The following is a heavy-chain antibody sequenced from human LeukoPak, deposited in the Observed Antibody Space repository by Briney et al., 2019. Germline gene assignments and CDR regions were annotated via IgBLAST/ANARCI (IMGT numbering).Heavy chain of an antibody. CDR1: GGSVTSSNYF. Sequence: SETLSLTCTVSGGSVTSSNYFWGWIRQPPGKGLEWIGNMYCSGSPYHNPSLKSRVALSVDTSKNQFSLKLTSVTAADTAIYYCARHTLVWGDYGGKGAFDIWGQGTMVTVSS. CDR3: ARHTLVWGDYGGKGAFDI. CDR2: MYCSGSP. J-gene: IGHJ3*02. V-gene: IGHV4-39*01. D-gene: IGHD4-23*01.